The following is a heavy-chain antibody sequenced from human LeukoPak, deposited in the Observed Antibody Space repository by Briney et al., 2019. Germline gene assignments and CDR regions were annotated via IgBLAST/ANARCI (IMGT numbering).Heavy chain of an antibody. V-gene: IGHV4-34*01. Sequence: SETLSLTCAVHGGSFSGYYWSWIRPPPGKELEWIGELNHSGSTNYKPSLKSRVTISVDTSKNQFSLKLSSVTAADTAVYYCARGVYCSGGNCFSPLDYWGQGTLVTVSS. D-gene: IGHD2-15*01. CDR1: GGSFSGYY. CDR3: ARGVYCSGGNCFSPLDY. CDR2: LNHSGST. J-gene: IGHJ4*02.